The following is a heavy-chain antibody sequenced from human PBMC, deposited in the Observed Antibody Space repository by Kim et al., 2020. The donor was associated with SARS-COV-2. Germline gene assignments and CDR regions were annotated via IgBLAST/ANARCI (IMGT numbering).Heavy chain of an antibody. J-gene: IGHJ4*02. CDR3: AREESGDFDY. CDR2: GRP. D-gene: IGHD3-10*01. V-gene: IGHV4-31*02. Sequence: GRPYHNPSLKSRVTISVDTSKNQFSLKLSSVTAADTAVYYCAREESGDFDYWGQGTLVTVSS.